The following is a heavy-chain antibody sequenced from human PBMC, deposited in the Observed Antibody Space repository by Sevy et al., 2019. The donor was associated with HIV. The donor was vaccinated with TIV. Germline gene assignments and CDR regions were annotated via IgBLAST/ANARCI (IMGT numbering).Heavy chain of an antibody. V-gene: IGHV3-21*01. CDR3: ARANLDSSGSYDAFDI. CDR2: ICISSSYI. CDR1: GFTFITYT. D-gene: IGHD3-22*01. Sequence: GGSLRLSCAASGFTFITYTMNWVRQAPGKGLEWVSSICISSSYIYYADSVKGGFTISRDNAKNSLYLQMNSLRAEDMAVYYCARANLDSSGSYDAFDIWGQGTMVTVSS. J-gene: IGHJ3*02.